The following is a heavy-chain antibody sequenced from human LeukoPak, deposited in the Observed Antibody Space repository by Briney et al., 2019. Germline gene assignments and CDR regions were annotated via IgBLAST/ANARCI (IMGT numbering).Heavy chain of an antibody. CDR1: GGSISSYY. V-gene: IGHV4-59*01. D-gene: IGHD2-2*01. CDR2: IYYSRST. Sequence: SETLSLTCTVSGGSISSYYWSWIRQPPGKGLEWIGYIYYSRSTNYNPSLKSRVTISVDTSKNQFSLKLSSVTAADTAVYYCAAGLYCTSTSCYHGMDVWGQGTTVTVSS. J-gene: IGHJ6*02. CDR3: AAGLYCTSTSCYHGMDV.